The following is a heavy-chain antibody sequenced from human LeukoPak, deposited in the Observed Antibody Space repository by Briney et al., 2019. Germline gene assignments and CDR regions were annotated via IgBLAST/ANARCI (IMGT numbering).Heavy chain of an antibody. CDR2: IKTDGTEE. J-gene: IGHJ4*02. Sequence: GGSPRLSCTASGFTFSTYWMTWVRQAPGKGLEWVANIKTDGTEEYYADSVKGRFTISRDNAKNSLYLHMKSLRVDDTAVYYCARRLVGGTDYFDYWGQGTLVTVSS. CDR1: GFTFSTYW. D-gene: IGHD1-26*01. V-gene: IGHV3-7*01. CDR3: ARRLVGGTDYFDY.